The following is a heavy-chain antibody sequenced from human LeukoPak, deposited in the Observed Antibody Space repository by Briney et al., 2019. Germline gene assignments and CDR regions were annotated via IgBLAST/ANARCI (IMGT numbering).Heavy chain of an antibody. CDR1: GYTFTSYG. Sequence: ASVKVSCKASGYTFTSYGISWVRQAPGQGLEWMGWISGSSSNTNYAQRLQGRVTMTTDTSTTTAYMELRSLRSDDTAVYYCARARRTKDLWLPDYWGQGTLVTVSS. V-gene: IGHV1-18*01. CDR2: ISGSSSNT. D-gene: IGHD5-24*01. CDR3: ARARRTKDLWLPDY. J-gene: IGHJ4*02.